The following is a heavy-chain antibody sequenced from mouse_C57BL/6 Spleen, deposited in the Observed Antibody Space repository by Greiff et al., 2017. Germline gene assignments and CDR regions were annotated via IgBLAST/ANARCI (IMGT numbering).Heavy chain of an antibody. V-gene: IGHV1-42*01. Sequence: VQLQQSGPELVKPGASVKISCKASGYSFTGYYMNWVKQSPEKSLEWIGEINPSTGGTTYNQKFKAKATLTADKSSSTAYMQLKSLTSEDSAVYCSVSRFSYWGQGTLVTVSA. J-gene: IGHJ3*01. CDR3: VSRFSY. CDR1: GYSFTGYY. CDR2: INPSTGGT.